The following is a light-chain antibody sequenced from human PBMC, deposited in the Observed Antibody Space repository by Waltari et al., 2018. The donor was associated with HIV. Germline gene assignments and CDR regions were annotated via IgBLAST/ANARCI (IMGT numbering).Light chain of an antibody. CDR1: HRISTY. CDR3: QHLNTYPYT. J-gene: IGKJ2*01. CDR2: AAS. Sequence: DIQLTQSPSFLSASVGHRVTITCRADHRISTYLAWYQQKPGKAPKLLISAASALQSGVPSRFSGSGSGREFTLTISSLQPEDFASYYCQHLNTYPYTFGQGTKLEIK. V-gene: IGKV1-9*01.